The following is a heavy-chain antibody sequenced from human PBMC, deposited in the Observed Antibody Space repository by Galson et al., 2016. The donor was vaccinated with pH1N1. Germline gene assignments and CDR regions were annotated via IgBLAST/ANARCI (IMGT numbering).Heavy chain of an antibody. CDR1: GGSISISSYY. J-gene: IGHJ2*01. V-gene: IGHV4-39*01. CDR2: IYYSEST. D-gene: IGHD1-14*01. CDR3: ARPDHVDVALKDWYFDL. Sequence: SATLSPTCTVSGGSISISSYYWGWIRQPPGKGLEWIGSIYYSESTHYNPSPKSRVTLTVDTSKNQLFLKLSSVHAADTAVFYCARPDHVDVALKDWYFDLWGRGTLVTVSS.